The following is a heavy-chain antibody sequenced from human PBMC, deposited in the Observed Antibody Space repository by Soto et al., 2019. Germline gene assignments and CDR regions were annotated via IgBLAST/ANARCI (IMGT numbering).Heavy chain of an antibody. Sequence: QVQLVQSGAEVKKPGASVKVSCKTSGYTFYSYGISWLRQAPGQGLEWVGWVSGSSGNTNYAQKFQGRVTMTKDTPTSTAYMELTSLSSDDTAVYYCARDPAATPGWFDPWGQGTLVTVSS. J-gene: IGHJ5*02. CDR3: ARDPAATPGWFDP. D-gene: IGHD2-2*01. V-gene: IGHV1-18*01. CDR2: VSGSSGNT. CDR1: GYTFYSYG.